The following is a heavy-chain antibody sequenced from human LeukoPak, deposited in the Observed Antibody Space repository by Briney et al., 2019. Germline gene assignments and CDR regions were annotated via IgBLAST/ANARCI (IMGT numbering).Heavy chain of an antibody. CDR2: ISWNSGYI. J-gene: IGHJ4*02. CDR3: AKVRGTYSSGYFFDY. Sequence: GGSLRLSCAASGFTFDNYAMHWVRQAPGKGLEWLSIISWNSGYIGYADSVKGRFTISRDTAKKSLDLQMNSLRAEDTAFYYCAKVRGTYSSGYFFDYWGQGTLVTVSS. V-gene: IGHV3-9*01. CDR1: GFTFDNYA. D-gene: IGHD6-19*01.